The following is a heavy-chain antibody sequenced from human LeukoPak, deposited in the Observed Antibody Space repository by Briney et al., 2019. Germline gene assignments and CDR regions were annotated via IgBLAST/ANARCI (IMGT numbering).Heavy chain of an antibody. D-gene: IGHD3-22*01. CDR2: ISYDGSNK. CDR3: ASYYGSSGPFDY. Sequence: GGSLRLSCAASGFTFSSYGMHWVRQAPGKGLEWVAVISYDGSNKYYADSVKGRFTISRDNSKNTLYLQMNSLRAEDTAVYYCASYYGSSGPFDYWGQGTLVTVSS. CDR1: GFTFSSYG. V-gene: IGHV3-30*03. J-gene: IGHJ4*02.